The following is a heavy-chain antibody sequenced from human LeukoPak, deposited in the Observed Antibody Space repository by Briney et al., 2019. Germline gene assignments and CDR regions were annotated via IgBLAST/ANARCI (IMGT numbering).Heavy chain of an antibody. CDR1: GGSISSYY. CDR2: IYYSGST. CDR3: ARWIPRTLYGSGSVEGAFDI. Sequence: SETLSLTCTVSGGSISSYYWSWIRQPPGKGLEWIGYIYYSGSTNYNPSLKSRVTISVDTSKNQFSLKLSSVTAADTAVYYCARWIPRTLYGSGSVEGAFDIWGQGTMVTVSS. V-gene: IGHV4-59*01. J-gene: IGHJ3*02. D-gene: IGHD3-10*01.